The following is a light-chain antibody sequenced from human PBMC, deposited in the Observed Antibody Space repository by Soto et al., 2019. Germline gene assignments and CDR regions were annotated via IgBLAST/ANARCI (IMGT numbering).Light chain of an antibody. CDR2: KAS. CDR3: QQYNSYPRT. V-gene: IGKV1-5*03. J-gene: IGKJ2*02. Sequence: DIQMTQSPSTLSASVGDRATITCRPSQSITTWLAWYQQKPGKAPKVLIYKASTLESGVSSRFSGSGSETEFTLTISSLQPEDSATYYCQQYNSYPRTFGQGTKLEIK. CDR1: QSITTW.